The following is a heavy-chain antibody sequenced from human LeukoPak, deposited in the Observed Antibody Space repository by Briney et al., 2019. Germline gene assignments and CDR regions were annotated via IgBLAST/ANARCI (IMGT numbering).Heavy chain of an antibody. D-gene: IGHD1-26*01. J-gene: IGHJ4*02. V-gene: IGHV3-48*02. Sequence: GGSLRLSCAASGFTVSNYNMNWVRQARGKGLEWVSFISESGTAIYYAESVKGRFTISGDIARNSVYLQMNSLRDEDTAVYYCARGPLGWSDYWGQGLLVTVSS. CDR3: ARGPLGWSDY. CDR2: ISESGTAI. CDR1: GFTVSNYN.